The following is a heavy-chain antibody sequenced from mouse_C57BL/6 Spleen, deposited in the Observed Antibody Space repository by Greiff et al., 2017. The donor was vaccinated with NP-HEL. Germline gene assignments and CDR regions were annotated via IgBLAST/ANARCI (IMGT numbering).Heavy chain of an antibody. V-gene: IGHV1-80*01. CDR3: ARTLGLPHYFDY. CDR1: GYAFSSYW. Sequence: QVQLQQSGAELVKPGASVKISCEASGYAFSSYWMNWVKQRPGKGLEWIGKIYPGDGDTNYNGKFKGKATLTADKSSSTAYMQLSSLTSEDSAVYFCARTLGLPHYFDYWGQGTTLTVSS. CDR2: IYPGDGDT. J-gene: IGHJ2*01. D-gene: IGHD2-2*01.